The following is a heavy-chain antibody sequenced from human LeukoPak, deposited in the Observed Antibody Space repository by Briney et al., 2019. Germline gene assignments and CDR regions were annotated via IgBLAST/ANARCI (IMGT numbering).Heavy chain of an antibody. V-gene: IGHV1-46*01. CDR3: AREGPQYSSSWSRFDS. J-gene: IGHJ4*02. Sequence: ASVKVSCKASGYTFTSYYMHWVRQAPGQGLEWMGIINPSGGSTSYAQKFQGRVTMTRDTSTSTVYMELSSLRSEDTAVYYCAREGPQYSSSWSRFDSWGQGTLVTVSS. D-gene: IGHD6-13*01. CDR1: GYTFTSYY. CDR2: INPSGGST.